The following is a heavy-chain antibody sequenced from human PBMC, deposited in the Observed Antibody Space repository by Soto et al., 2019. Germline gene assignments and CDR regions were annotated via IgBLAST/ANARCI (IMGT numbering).Heavy chain of an antibody. J-gene: IGHJ5*02. D-gene: IGHD6-13*01. CDR2: IYYSGST. Sequence: SETLSLTCTVSGGSISSSSYYWGWIRQPPGKGLEWIGSIYYSGSTYYNPSLKSRVTISVDTSKNQFSLKLSSVTAADTAVYYCAIHQIAAAVNNWFDPWGQGTLVTVSS. CDR3: AIHQIAAAVNNWFDP. CDR1: GGSISSSSYY. V-gene: IGHV4-39*07.